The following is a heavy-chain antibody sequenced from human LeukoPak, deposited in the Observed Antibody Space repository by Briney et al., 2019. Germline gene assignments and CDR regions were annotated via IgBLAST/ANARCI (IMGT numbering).Heavy chain of an antibody. Sequence: SETLSLTCAVSGGSISSGGYSWSWIRQPPGKGLEWIGYIYHSGGTYYNPSLKSRVTISVDRSKNQFSLKLSSVTAADTAVYYCARDSPWVYWYFDLWGRGTLVTVSS. V-gene: IGHV4-30-2*01. D-gene: IGHD7-27*01. CDR3: ARDSPWVYWYFDL. CDR1: GGSISSGGYS. J-gene: IGHJ2*01. CDR2: IYHSGGT.